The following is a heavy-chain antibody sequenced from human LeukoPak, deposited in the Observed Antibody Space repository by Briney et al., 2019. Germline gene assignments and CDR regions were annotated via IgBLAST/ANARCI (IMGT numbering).Heavy chain of an antibody. J-gene: IGHJ6*02. CDR1: GFTFSDYY. CDR3: ARGSSSSWYPYYYYYGMDV. D-gene: IGHD6-13*01. CDR2: ISSSGSTI. Sequence: PGGSLRLSCAASGFTFSDYYMSWIRQAPGKGLEWVSYISSSGSTIYYADSVKGRFTISRDNAKNSLYLQMNSLRADDTAVYYCARGSSSSWYPYYYYYGMDVWGQGTTVTVSS. V-gene: IGHV3-11*01.